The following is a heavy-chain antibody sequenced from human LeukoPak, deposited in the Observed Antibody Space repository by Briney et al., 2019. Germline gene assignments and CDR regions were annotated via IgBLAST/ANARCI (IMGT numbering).Heavy chain of an antibody. CDR1: GFTFDDYA. Sequence: GRSLRLSCAASGFTFDDYAMHWVRQAPGKGLEWVSGISWNSGSIGYADSVKGRFTISRDNAKNSLYLQMNSLRAEDTALYYCAKDMVGWLTTTFDFWGRGTLVTVSS. D-gene: IGHD3-3*01. V-gene: IGHV3-9*01. J-gene: IGHJ2*01. CDR2: ISWNSGSI. CDR3: AKDMVGWLTTTFDF.